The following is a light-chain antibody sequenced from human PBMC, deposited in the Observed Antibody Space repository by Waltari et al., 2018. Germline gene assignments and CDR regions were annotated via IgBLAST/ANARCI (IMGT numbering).Light chain of an antibody. Sequence: EIVLTLSPGTEPSSPGERVPLYCRASQSVGSSSLAWYQQKPGQAPRLVIYRASRRATGIPDRFSGSGSGTDFSLTISRLEPEDFAVYYCQQHGTLPATFGQGTKVEIK. CDR3: QQHGTLPAT. CDR2: RAS. V-gene: IGKV3-20*01. CDR1: QSVGSSS. J-gene: IGKJ1*01.